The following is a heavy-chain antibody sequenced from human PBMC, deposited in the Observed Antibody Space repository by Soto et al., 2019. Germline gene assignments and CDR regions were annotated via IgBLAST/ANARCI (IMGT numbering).Heavy chain of an antibody. CDR2: ISAYNGNT. D-gene: IGHD1-20*01. V-gene: IGHV1-18*01. Sequence: QVQLVQSGAEVKKPGASVKVSCKASGYTFTSYGISWVRQAPGQGLEWMGWISAYNGNTKYAQKPQXXVTMNTDTSTSTAYMELRSLRSDDTAVYYCARDAAIGMNDYWGQGTLVTVSS. J-gene: IGHJ4*02. CDR3: ARDAAIGMNDY. CDR1: GYTFTSYG.